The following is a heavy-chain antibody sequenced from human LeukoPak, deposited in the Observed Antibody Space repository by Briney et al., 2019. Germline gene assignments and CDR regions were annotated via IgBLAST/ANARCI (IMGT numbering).Heavy chain of an antibody. CDR3: ARGGLDDAFDN. Sequence: SETLFLSCTVSGGSISSYYWSWIRQPPAKGLEWIGYIYYSGSTNYNPSLKSRVTISVDTSKNQFSLKLSSVTAAGTAVYYCARGGLDDAFDNWGQGTMVTVSS. V-gene: IGHV4-59*01. CDR1: GGSISSYY. D-gene: IGHD1-1*01. CDR2: IYYSGST. J-gene: IGHJ3*02.